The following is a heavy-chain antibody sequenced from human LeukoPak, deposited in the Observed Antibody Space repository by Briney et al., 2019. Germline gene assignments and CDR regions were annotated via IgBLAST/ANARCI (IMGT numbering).Heavy chain of an antibody. D-gene: IGHD5-18*01. Sequence: SETLSLTCTVSGGSISSYYWNWIRQPPGKGLEWIGEINHSGSTNYNPSLKSRVTISVDTSKNQFSLKLTSVTAADTAVYYCARGGSYGYNYWGQGTLVTVSS. CDR3: ARGGSYGYNY. V-gene: IGHV4-34*01. CDR2: INHSGST. CDR1: GGSISSYY. J-gene: IGHJ4*02.